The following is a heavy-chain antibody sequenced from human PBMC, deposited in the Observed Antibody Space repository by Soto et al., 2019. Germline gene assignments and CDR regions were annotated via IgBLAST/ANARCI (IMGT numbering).Heavy chain of an antibody. CDR2: IYYSGST. V-gene: IGHV4-59*08. CDR1: GGSISSYY. Sequence: PSETLSLTCTVSGGSISSYYWSWIRQPPGKGLEWIGYIYYSGSTNYNPSLKSRVTISVDTSKNQFSLKLSSVTAADTAVYYCCKGPSFAHFDYWGQGTLVTVSS. J-gene: IGHJ4*02. CDR3: CKGPSFAHFDY.